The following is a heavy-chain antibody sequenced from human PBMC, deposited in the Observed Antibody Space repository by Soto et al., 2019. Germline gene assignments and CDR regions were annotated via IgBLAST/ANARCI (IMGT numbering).Heavy chain of an antibody. CDR1: GFTFSSNG. D-gene: IGHD2-15*01. J-gene: IGHJ6*02. CDR2: ISGSGGTT. Sequence: EVQLLESGGDLVQPGGSLRLSCAGSGFTFSSNGMSWVRQAPGKGLEWVSGISGSGGTTYYADSVKGRFTISRDNSKGTLFLQMNSLRAEDTAVYYCATGGWYLPYGMDVCGQGTTVTVS. V-gene: IGHV3-23*01. CDR3: ATGGWYLPYGMDV.